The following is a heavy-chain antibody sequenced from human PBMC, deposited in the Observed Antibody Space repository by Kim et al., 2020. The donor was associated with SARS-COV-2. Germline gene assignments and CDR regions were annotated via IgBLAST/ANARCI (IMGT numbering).Heavy chain of an antibody. CDR2: INHSGST. J-gene: IGHJ4*02. CDR1: GGSFSGYY. D-gene: IGHD6-6*01. Sequence: SETLSLTCAVYGGSFSGYYWSWIRQPPGKGLEWIGEINHSGSTNYNPSLKSRVTISVDTSKNQFSLKLSSVTAADTAVYYCARRVGSSPRTYFDYWGQGT. V-gene: IGHV4-34*01. CDR3: ARRVGSSPRTYFDY.